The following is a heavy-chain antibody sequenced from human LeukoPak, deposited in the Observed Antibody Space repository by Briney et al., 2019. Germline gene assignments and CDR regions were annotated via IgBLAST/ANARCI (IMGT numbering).Heavy chain of an antibody. CDR3: ANDGLGSLRYFDWLAYYYYMDV. V-gene: IGHV1-18*01. CDR1: GYTFTSYG. CDR2: ISAYNGNT. Sequence: ASVKVSCKASGYTFTSYGISWVRQAPGQGLEWMGWISAYNGNTNYAQKLQGRVTMTTDTSTSTAYMELRSLRSDDTAVYYSANDGLGSLRYFDWLAYYYYMDVWGKGTTVTVSS. J-gene: IGHJ6*03. D-gene: IGHD3-9*01.